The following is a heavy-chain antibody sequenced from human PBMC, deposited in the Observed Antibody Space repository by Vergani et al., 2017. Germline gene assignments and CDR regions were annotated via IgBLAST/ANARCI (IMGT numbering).Heavy chain of an antibody. CDR2: IYYSGST. CDR1: GGSISSSSYY. Sequence: QLQLQESGPGLVKPSETLSLTCTVSGGSISSSSYYLGWIRQPPGKGLEWIGSIYYSGSTYYNPSLKSRVTISVDTSKNQFSLKLSSVTAADTAVYYCARTGHDYDILSAVWFDRWGQGTLVTVSS. J-gene: IGHJ5*02. CDR3: ARTGHDYDILSAVWFDR. D-gene: IGHD3-9*01. V-gene: IGHV4-39*01.